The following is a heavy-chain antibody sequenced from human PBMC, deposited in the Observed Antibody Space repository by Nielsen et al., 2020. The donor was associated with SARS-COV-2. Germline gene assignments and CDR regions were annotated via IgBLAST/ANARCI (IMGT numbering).Heavy chain of an antibody. J-gene: IGHJ6*02. Sequence: VRQAPGKGLEWIGEINHSGSTNYNPSLKSRVTISVDKSKNQFSLKLSSVTAADTAVYYCARDTMVRGVIIPYYYYGMDVWGQGTTVTVSS. D-gene: IGHD3-10*01. CDR2: INHSGST. V-gene: IGHV4-4*02. CDR3: ARDTMVRGVIIPYYYYGMDV.